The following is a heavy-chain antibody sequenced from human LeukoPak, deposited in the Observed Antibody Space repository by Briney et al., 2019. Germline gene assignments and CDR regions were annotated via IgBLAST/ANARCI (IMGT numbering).Heavy chain of an antibody. CDR2: IYYSGST. CDR3: ARVGDCSGGSCYSEDAFDI. V-gene: IGHV4-59*01. J-gene: IGHJ3*02. D-gene: IGHD2-15*01. CDR1: GGSISSYY. Sequence: PSETLSLTCTVSGGSISSYYWSWIRQPPGKGLEWIGYIYYSGSTNYNPSLKSRVTISVDTSKNQFSLKLSSVTAADTAVYYCARVGDCSGGSCYSEDAFDIWGQGTMVTVSS.